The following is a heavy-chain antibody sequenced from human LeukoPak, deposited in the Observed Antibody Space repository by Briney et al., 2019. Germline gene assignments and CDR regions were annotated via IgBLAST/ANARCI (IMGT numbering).Heavy chain of an antibody. Sequence: PGGPLRLSCAASGFPFSSYAMLGVRQAPARGLDYVSAVSIIGGSTYYANSVKGRFTISRDNSKNTLYLQMGSLRAEDMAVYYCASDRYYYGSGPTLNNFDYWGQGTLVAVSS. D-gene: IGHD3-10*01. CDR3: ASDRYYYGSGPTLNNFDY. V-gene: IGHV3-64*01. CDR1: GFPFSSYA. J-gene: IGHJ4*02. CDR2: VSIIGGST.